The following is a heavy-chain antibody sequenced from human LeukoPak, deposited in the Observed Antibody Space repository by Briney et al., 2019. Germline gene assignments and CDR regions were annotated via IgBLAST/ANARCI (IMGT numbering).Heavy chain of an antibody. Sequence: GGSLRLSCAASGFTFSSYSMNWVRQAPGKGLECVSYISGSRSTIYYADSVKGRFTISRDNAKNSLYLQMNSLRDEDTAVYYCARDSGSYYYYYGMDVWGQGTTVTVSS. CDR1: GFTFSSYS. CDR3: ARDSGSYYYYYGMDV. D-gene: IGHD3-10*01. V-gene: IGHV3-48*02. CDR2: ISGSRSTI. J-gene: IGHJ6*02.